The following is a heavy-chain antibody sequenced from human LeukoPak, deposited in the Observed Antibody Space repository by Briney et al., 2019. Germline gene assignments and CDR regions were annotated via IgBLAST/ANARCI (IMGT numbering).Heavy chain of an antibody. CDR2: IYYSGST. CDR1: GGSISSYY. Sequence: SETLSLTCTVSGGSISSYYWNWIRQPPGKGLDLIGYIYYSGSTNYNPSLKSRFTISLDTSKNQFYLKLSSVTAADTAVYYCAREKYPYGMDVWGQGTTVTVSS. CDR3: AREKYPYGMDV. J-gene: IGHJ6*02. D-gene: IGHD2-2*01. V-gene: IGHV4-59*01.